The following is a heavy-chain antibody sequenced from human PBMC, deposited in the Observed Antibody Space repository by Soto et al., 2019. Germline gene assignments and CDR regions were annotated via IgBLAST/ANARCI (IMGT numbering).Heavy chain of an antibody. CDR3: ARGYGDYAPYYYYMDV. D-gene: IGHD4-17*01. Sequence: ETLSLTCTVSGGSIRSYYWSWIRQPPGKGLEWIGYIYHSGSTNYNPSLKSRVTISVDTSKNQFSLKLSSVTAADTAVYYCARGYGDYAPYYYYMDVWGKGTTVTVSS. CDR1: GGSIRSYY. CDR2: IYHSGST. J-gene: IGHJ6*03. V-gene: IGHV4-59*01.